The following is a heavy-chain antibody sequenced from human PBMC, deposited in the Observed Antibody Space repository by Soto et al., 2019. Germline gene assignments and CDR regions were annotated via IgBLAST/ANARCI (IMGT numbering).Heavy chain of an antibody. V-gene: IGHV1-69*01. Sequence: KVSCKASGDTDTNYVISWVRQAPGQGLEWMGGIFPKFGTTYSAQKLQDRLTITADESTSTVYMQLSSLRLDDTAVYYCEAEMTFGKLSVVWGQGTTVTVSS. J-gene: IGHJ6*02. CDR1: GDTDTNYV. CDR3: EAEMTFGKLSVV. CDR2: IFPKFGTT. D-gene: IGHD3-16*02.